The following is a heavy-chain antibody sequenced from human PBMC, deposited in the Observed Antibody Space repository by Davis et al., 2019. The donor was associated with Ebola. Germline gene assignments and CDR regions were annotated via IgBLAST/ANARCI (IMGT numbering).Heavy chain of an antibody. CDR3: AGYDYWFDP. V-gene: IGHV4-30-4*08. J-gene: IGHJ5*02. CDR1: GDSIRGGNFY. D-gene: IGHD5-12*01. CDR2: IYHTGST. Sequence: SETLSLTCTVSGDSIRGGNFYWTWIRQHPGKGLEWIGSIYHTGSTWYNPSPKSRVIMSMDVPRNQFSLRLTSVTAADTAVYYCAGYDYWFDPWGRGTQVTVSS.